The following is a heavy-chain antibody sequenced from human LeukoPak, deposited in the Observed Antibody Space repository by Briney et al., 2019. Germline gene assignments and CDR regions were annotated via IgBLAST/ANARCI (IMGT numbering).Heavy chain of an antibody. D-gene: IGHD3-16*01. CDR2: ISGSGGST. V-gene: IGHV3-23*01. CDR3: AKGLMYYYYMDV. CDR1: GFTFSSYA. J-gene: IGHJ6*03. Sequence: GGSLRLSCAASGFTFSSYAMSGVRQAPGKGLEWVSAISGSGGSTYYADSVKGRFTISRDNSKNTLYLQMNSLRAEDTAVYYCAKGLMYYYYMDVWGKGTTVTVSS.